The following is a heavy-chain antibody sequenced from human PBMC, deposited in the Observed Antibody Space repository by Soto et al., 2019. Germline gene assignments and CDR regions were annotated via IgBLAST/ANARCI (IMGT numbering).Heavy chain of an antibody. Sequence: GSLRLSCAASGFTFSSYSMNWVRQAPGKGLEWVSSISSSSSYIYYADSVKGRFTISRDNAKNSLYLQMNSLRAEDTAVYYCARHLGELSLYRYWGQGTLVTVSS. CDR2: ISSSSSYI. CDR3: ARHLGELSLYRY. J-gene: IGHJ4*02. D-gene: IGHD3-16*02. V-gene: IGHV3-21*01. CDR1: GFTFSSYS.